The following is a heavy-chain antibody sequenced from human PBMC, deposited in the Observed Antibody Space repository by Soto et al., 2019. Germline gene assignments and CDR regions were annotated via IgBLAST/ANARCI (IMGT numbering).Heavy chain of an antibody. Sequence: QVQLVQSGAEVKKPGSSVKVSCKASGGTFSSYAISWVRQAPGQGLEWMGGIIPIFGTANYAQKFQGRVTIPADESTSTAYMELSSLRSEDTAVYYCARGGGTIFGVVIGWFDPWGQGTLVTVSS. V-gene: IGHV1-69*01. CDR2: IIPIFGTA. CDR3: ARGGGTIFGVVIGWFDP. D-gene: IGHD3-3*01. CDR1: GGTFSSYA. J-gene: IGHJ5*02.